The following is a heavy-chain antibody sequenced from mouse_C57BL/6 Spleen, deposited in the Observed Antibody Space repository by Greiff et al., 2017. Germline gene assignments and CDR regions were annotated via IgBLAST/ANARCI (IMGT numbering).Heavy chain of an antibody. J-gene: IGHJ1*03. Sequence: VHLVESGTELVKPGASVKLSCKASGYTFTSYWMHWVKQRPGQGLEWIGNINPSNGGTNYNEKFKSKATLTVDKSSSTAYMQLSSLTSEDSAVYYCAGYYGSTWYFDVWGTGTTVTVSS. CDR3: AGYYGSTWYFDV. D-gene: IGHD1-1*01. CDR2: INPSNGGT. V-gene: IGHV1-53*01. CDR1: GYTFTSYW.